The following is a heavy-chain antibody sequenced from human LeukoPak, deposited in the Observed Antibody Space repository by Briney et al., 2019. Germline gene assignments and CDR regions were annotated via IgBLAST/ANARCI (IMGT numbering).Heavy chain of an antibody. CDR1: GFTFGDYA. V-gene: IGHV3-49*04. Sequence: PGGSLRLSCTASGFTFGDYAMSWVRQAPGKGLEWVGFIRSKAYGGTTEYAASVKGRFTISRDDSKSIAYLQMNSLKTEDTAVYYCTREVTIFGVALIENYYYMDVWGKGTTVTVSS. J-gene: IGHJ6*03. CDR3: TREVTIFGVALIENYYYMDV. D-gene: IGHD3-3*01. CDR2: IRSKAYGGTT.